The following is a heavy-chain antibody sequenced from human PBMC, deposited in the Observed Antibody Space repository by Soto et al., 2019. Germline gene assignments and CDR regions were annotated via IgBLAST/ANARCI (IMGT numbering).Heavy chain of an antibody. V-gene: IGHV3-23*01. D-gene: IGHD3-22*01. Sequence: GGSLRLSCAASGFTFSSYAMSWVRQAPGKGLEWVSAISGSGGSTYYADSVKGRFTISRDKSKNTLYLQMNSLRAEDTAVYYCAKDLLGPGGYYWDFDYWGQGTLVTVSS. J-gene: IGHJ4*02. CDR2: ISGSGGST. CDR3: AKDLLGPGGYYWDFDY. CDR1: GFTFSSYA.